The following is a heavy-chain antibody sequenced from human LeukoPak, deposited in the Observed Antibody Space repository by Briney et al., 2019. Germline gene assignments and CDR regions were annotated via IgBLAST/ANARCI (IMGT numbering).Heavy chain of an antibody. CDR3: ARQSRY. V-gene: IGHV4-34*01. J-gene: IGHJ4*02. D-gene: IGHD5/OR15-5a*01. CDR1: GGSFSGYY. CDR2: INHSGST. Sequence: SETLSLTCAAYGGSFSGYYWSWIRQPPGKGLEWIWEINHSGSTNYNPSLKGRVTISVDTFKNQFSLKLNSVTAADTAVYYCARQSRYWGQGTLVTVSS.